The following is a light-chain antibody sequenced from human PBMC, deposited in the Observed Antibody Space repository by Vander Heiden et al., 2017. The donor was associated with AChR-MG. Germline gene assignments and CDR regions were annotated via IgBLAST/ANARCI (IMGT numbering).Light chain of an antibody. CDR3: QVWDSHKVV. CDR1: DIGGKA. CDR2: YDD. V-gene: IGLV3-21*04. Sequence: SYVLTQPPSFSVAPGKTATITCGGNDIGGKAVHWYRQRPGPALVLVMRYDDVRPSGIPERFSGSNSENTATLTISWVEAGDEDDYFCQVWDSHKVVFGGGTHLTVL. J-gene: IGLJ2*01.